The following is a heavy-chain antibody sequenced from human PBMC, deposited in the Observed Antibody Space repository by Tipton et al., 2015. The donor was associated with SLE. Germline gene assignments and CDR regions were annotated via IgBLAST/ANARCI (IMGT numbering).Heavy chain of an antibody. CDR1: GFTSSNYA. Sequence: GSLRLSCAASGFTSSNYAMSWVRQAPGKGLEWVSAISSDTATYYADSVKGRFTISRDDSKNTLYLQINSLRAEDTAVYYCAKLSGTVPVDYWGRGTLVTVSS. CDR3: AKLSGTVPVDY. V-gene: IGHV3-23*01. J-gene: IGHJ4*02. D-gene: IGHD1-14*01. CDR2: ISSDTAT.